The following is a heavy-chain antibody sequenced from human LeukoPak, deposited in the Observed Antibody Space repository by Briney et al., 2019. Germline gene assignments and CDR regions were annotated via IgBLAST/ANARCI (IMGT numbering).Heavy chain of an antibody. Sequence: SETLSLTCAVYGGSFSGYYWSWIRQPPGKGLEWIGEINHSGSTNYNPSLKSRVTISVDTSKNQFSLKLSSVTAADTAVYYCARRRGLSSYPPLYYFDYWGQGTLVTVSS. D-gene: IGHD3-22*01. CDR2: INHSGST. J-gene: IGHJ4*02. V-gene: IGHV4-34*01. CDR3: ARRRGLSSYPPLYYFDY. CDR1: GGSFSGYY.